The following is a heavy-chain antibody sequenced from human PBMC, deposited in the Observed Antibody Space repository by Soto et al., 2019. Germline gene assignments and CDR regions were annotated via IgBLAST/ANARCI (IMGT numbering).Heavy chain of an antibody. CDR2: ITSNGGST. CDR3: ARADIVVVPAALLDY. J-gene: IGHJ4*02. Sequence: GGSLRLSCAASGFTFSNYAMHWVRQAPGKGLEYVSAITSNGGSTYYANSVKGRFTISRDNFKNTLWLQMGGLRGEDMAVYYCARADIVVVPAALLDYWGQGTLVTVSS. V-gene: IGHV3-64*01. CDR1: GFTFSNYA. D-gene: IGHD2-2*02.